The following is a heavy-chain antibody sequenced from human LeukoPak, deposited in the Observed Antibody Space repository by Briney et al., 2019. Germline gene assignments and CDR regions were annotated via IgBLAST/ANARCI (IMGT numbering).Heavy chain of an antibody. J-gene: IGHJ4*02. CDR3: VRDAPTAAPFDY. CDR1: GYRFTSYD. CDR2: INPSGGST. Sequence: ASVKVSCKASGYRFTSYDMHWVRQAPGQGLGWMGIINPSGGSTSYAQRFQGRVAMTRDTSTTTVYMEVNSLTSEDTAVYFCVRDAPTAAPFDYWGQGTLVTVSS. D-gene: IGHD2-2*01. V-gene: IGHV1-46*01.